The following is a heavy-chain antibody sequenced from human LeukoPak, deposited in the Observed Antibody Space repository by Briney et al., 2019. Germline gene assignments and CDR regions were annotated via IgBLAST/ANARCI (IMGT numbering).Heavy chain of an antibody. Sequence: SGGSLRLSCAASGFTVSDNYMSWVRQAPGKGLEWVSIIYSAGSTNYADSVKGRFTISRDNSKNTLYLQMSSLRAEDTAVYYCTLPLRDVFGIWGQGTMVTVSS. CDR3: TLPLRDVFGI. V-gene: IGHV3-53*01. CDR1: GFTVSDNY. J-gene: IGHJ3*02. CDR2: IYSAGST.